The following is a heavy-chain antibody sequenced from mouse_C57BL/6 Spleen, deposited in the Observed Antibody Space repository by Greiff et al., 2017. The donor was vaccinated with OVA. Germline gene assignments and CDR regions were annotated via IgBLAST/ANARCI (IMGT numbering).Heavy chain of an antibody. J-gene: IGHJ4*01. CDR1: GYTFPSSW. D-gene: IGHD3-2*02. V-gene: IGHV1-64*01. CDR3: ARDQATLYCYAKDY. Sequence: VKLQQPGAELVKPGASVKLSCKASGYTFPSSWMPWVKQRPGQGLEWIGMIHPKSGSTTYNEKLKSKATLTVDKSSSTAYMQLSSLTSEDSAVYYCARDQATLYCYAKDYGGQGTSVTVAS. CDR2: IHPKSGST.